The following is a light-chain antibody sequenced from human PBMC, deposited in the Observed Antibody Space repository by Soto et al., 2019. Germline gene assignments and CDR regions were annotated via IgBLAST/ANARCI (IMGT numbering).Light chain of an antibody. CDR1: QNISSY. CDR2: DIS. J-gene: IGKJ5*01. V-gene: IGKV3-15*01. Sequence: SVFTQSPATLTLSPGKRATLSCRASQNISSYLIWYQQKPGQAPRLLIYDISTRATGVPARFSGSGSGTEFTLTISGLQSEDFALYFCQQYNNWPFSFGQGTRLEIK. CDR3: QQYNNWPFS.